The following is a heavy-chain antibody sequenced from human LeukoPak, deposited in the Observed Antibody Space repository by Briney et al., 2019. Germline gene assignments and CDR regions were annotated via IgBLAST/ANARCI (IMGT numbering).Heavy chain of an antibody. J-gene: IGHJ4*02. Sequence: ASVKVSCKASGYAFTSYYMHWVRQAPGQGLEWMGIINPSGGSTSYAQKFQGRVTMTRDTSTSTVYMELSSLRSEDTAVYYCASCSAAAGRFDWGQGTLVTVSS. CDR3: ASCSAAAGRFD. CDR1: GYAFTSYY. V-gene: IGHV1-46*01. CDR2: INPSGGST. D-gene: IGHD6-13*01.